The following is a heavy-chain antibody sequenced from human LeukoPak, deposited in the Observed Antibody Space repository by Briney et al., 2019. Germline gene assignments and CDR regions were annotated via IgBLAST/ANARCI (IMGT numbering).Heavy chain of an antibody. J-gene: IGHJ3*02. CDR3: AREGRGSSADAFDI. D-gene: IGHD3-16*01. CDR1: GFTFSSYE. Sequence: GGSLRLSCAASGFTFSSYEMHWVRQVARKGLEWVSAVGIVGDTFYSGSVKGRFTISRESAENSLFLQMNSLRAGDTAVYYCAREGRGSSADAFDIWGQGTMVTVSS. V-gene: IGHV3-13*01. CDR2: VGIVGDT.